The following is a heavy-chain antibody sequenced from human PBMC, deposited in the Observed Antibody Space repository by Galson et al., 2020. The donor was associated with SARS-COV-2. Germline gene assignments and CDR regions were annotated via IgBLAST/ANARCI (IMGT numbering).Heavy chain of an antibody. CDR3: ARARYCSSTSCYTNWFDP. CDR2: IYYSGST. CDR1: GGSISSSSYY. Sequence: SQTLSLTCTVSGGSISSSSYYWGWIRQPPGKGLEWIGSIYYSGSTYYNPSLKSRVTISVDTSKNQFSLKLSSVTAADTAVYYCARARYCSSTSCYTNWFDPWGQGTLVTVSS. V-gene: IGHV4-39*07. J-gene: IGHJ5*02. D-gene: IGHD2-2*02.